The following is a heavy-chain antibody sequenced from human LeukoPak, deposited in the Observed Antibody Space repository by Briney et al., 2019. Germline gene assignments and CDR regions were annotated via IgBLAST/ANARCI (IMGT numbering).Heavy chain of an antibody. D-gene: IGHD6-19*01. J-gene: IGHJ4*02. CDR1: GFTVSSNY. V-gene: IGHV3-53*01. CDR3: ARVPQNIAVAGTWFDY. Sequence: GGSLRLSCAASGFTVSSNYMGWVRQAPGKGLEWVSVIYSGGSTYYADSVKGRFTISRDNAKNTLYLQMNSLRAEDTAVYYCARVPQNIAVAGTWFDYWGQGTLVTVSS. CDR2: IYSGGST.